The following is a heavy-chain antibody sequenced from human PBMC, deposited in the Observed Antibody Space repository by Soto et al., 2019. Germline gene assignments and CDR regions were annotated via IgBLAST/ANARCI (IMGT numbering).Heavy chain of an antibody. J-gene: IGHJ3*02. CDR3: ARDRRPTGGVIVINGHGPWNAFDI. V-gene: IGHV3-7*01. Sequence: GGSLRLSCAASGFTFSSYWMSWVRQAPGKGLEWVANIKQDGSEKYYVDSVKGRFTISRDNAKNSLYLQMNSLRAEDTAVYYCARDRRPTGGVIVINGHGPWNAFDIWGQGTMVTVSS. CDR2: IKQDGSEK. CDR1: GFTFSSYW. D-gene: IGHD3-16*02.